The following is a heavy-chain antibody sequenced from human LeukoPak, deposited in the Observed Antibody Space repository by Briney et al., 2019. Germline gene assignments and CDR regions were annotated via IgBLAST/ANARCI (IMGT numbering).Heavy chain of an antibody. Sequence: PSETLSLTCTVSGYSISSGYYWGWIRQPPGKGLEWIGSIYHSGSTYYNPSLKSRVTISVDTSKNQFSLKLSSVTAADTAVYYCASIVVEAYFDYWGQGTLVTVSS. D-gene: IGHD1-26*01. CDR2: IYHSGST. V-gene: IGHV4-38-2*02. CDR3: ASIVVEAYFDY. CDR1: GYSISSGYY. J-gene: IGHJ4*02.